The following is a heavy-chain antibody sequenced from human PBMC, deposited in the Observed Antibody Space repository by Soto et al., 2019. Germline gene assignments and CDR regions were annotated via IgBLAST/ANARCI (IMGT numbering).Heavy chain of an antibody. V-gene: IGHV4-61*01. D-gene: IGHD3-22*01. Sequence: SETLSLTCSVSGGSVSSPSYYWSWIRQPPGKGLEWLGYIYYSGSTNYNPSLKSRLTISIDTAKKQFSLKLRSVTAADTAVYYCARTIRKLSVISAFDYWGQGTLVTVSS. J-gene: IGHJ4*02. CDR1: GGSVSSPSYY. CDR3: ARTIRKLSVISAFDY. CDR2: IYYSGST.